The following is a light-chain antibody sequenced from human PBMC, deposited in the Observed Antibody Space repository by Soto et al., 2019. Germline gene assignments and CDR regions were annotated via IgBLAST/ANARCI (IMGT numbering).Light chain of an antibody. V-gene: IGKV3-20*01. CDR2: GAS. J-gene: IGKJ5*01. CDR3: QQYNNWPPIT. CDR1: QSISSSY. Sequence: EIVLTQSPGTLSLSPGEEALLSCRASQSISSSYLAWYQQKTGQAPRLLIYGASSRATGIPDRFSGSGSGTEFTLTISSLQSEDFAVYYCQQYNNWPPITFGQGTRLENK.